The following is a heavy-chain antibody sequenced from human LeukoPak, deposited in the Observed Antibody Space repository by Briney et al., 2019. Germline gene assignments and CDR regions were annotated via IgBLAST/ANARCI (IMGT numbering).Heavy chain of an antibody. CDR3: ARGGKVQLWSPGYYYYMDV. D-gene: IGHD5-18*01. J-gene: IGHJ6*03. V-gene: IGHV1-69*05. CDR1: GGTFSSYA. CDR2: IIPIFGTA. Sequence: SVKVTCKASGGTFSSYAISWVRQAPGQGLEWMGGIIPIFGTANYAQKFQGRVTITTDESTSTAYMELSSLRSEDTAVYYCARGGKVQLWSPGYYYYMDVWGKGTTVTVSS.